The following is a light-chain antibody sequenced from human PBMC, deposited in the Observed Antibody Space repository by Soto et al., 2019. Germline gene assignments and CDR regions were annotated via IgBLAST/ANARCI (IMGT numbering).Light chain of an antibody. CDR2: GAS. Sequence: IVMTQSAATLSVSPGERATLSCRASQSVSSNLAWYQQKPGQSPRLLIYGASTRATGIPARFSGSGSGTEFTLTISSLQSEDFAVYYCQQYNDWPKMFGQGTKVDI. CDR3: QQYNDWPKM. V-gene: IGKV3-15*01. CDR1: QSVSSN. J-gene: IGKJ1*01.